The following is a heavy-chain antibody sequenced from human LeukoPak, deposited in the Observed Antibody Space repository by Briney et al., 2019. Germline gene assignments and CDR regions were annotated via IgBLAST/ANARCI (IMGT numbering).Heavy chain of an antibody. Sequence: ASVKVSCKASGYTFTSYGINWVRQAPGQGPEWTGWISAYNGNTSYAQKLQGRVTMTTDTSTSTAYMELRSLRSDDTAVYYCARGPSGSYFDYWGQGTLVTVSS. V-gene: IGHV1-18*01. J-gene: IGHJ4*02. CDR3: ARGPSGSYFDY. CDR2: ISAYNGNT. D-gene: IGHD1-26*01. CDR1: GYTFTSYG.